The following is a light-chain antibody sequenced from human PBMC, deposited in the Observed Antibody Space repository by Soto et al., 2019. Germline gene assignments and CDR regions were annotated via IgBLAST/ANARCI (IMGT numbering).Light chain of an antibody. V-gene: IGKV1-5*03. CDR3: QQYNSYWT. CDR1: QSISSG. CDR2: RAS. J-gene: IGKJ1*01. Sequence: DIQMTQSPSTLSASVGDRVTITCRASQSISSGLAWYQQKPGKAPKLLIYRASSLESGVPSRFSGSGSGTEFTLTISSLQPDDFATYDCQQYNSYWTFGQGTKVEIK.